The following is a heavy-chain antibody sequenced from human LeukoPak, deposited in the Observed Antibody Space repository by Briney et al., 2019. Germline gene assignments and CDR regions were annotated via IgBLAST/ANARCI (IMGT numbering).Heavy chain of an antibody. D-gene: IGHD3-10*01. V-gene: IGHV3-53*01. CDR1: GFTVSNSY. CDR2: IYSGGST. CDR3: ARGHEALGY. Sequence: GGSLRLSCAASGFTVSNSYMSWVRQAPGKGLQWVSVIYSGGSTFYADSVKGRFTVSRDSSKNTLYLEMNSLRAEDTAIYYCARGHEALGYWGQGTLVTVSS. J-gene: IGHJ4*02.